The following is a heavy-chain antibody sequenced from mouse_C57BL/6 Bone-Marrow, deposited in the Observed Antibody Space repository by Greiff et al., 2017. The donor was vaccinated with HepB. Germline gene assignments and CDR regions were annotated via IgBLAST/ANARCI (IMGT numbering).Heavy chain of an antibody. CDR1: GFTFSDYG. Sequence: EVKLVESGGGLVKPGGSLKLSCAASGFTFSDYGMHWVRQAPEKGLEWVAYISSGSSTIYYADTVKGRFTISRDNAKNTLFLQMTSLRSEDTAMYYSAKPTVVAHWGIEVWGTETTVTASS. V-gene: IGHV5-17*01. CDR3: AKPTVVAHWGIEV. CDR2: ISSGSSTI. D-gene: IGHD1-1*01. J-gene: IGHJ1*03.